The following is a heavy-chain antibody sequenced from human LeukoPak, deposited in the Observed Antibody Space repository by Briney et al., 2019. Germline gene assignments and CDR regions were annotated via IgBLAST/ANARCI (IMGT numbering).Heavy chain of an antibody. Sequence: SETLSLTCTVSGGSISSGSYYWGWIRQPPGKGLEWIGSMYHTGSTYYNPSLKSRVTISVDTSKNQFSLKLTSVIAADTAVYYCAREAWERDFFGFWGQGTLVTVSS. CDR2: MYHTGST. V-gene: IGHV4-39*02. CDR1: GGSISSGSYY. CDR3: AREAWERDFFGF. D-gene: IGHD1-26*01. J-gene: IGHJ4*02.